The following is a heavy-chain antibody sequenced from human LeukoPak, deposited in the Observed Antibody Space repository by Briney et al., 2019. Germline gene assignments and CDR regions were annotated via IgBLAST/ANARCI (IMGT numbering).Heavy chain of an antibody. Sequence: ASVKVSCKASGFSFTGYFMHWVRQAPGQGPEWMGRMNPISGYTGFAQKFQGRVTMTGNTSISTAYMELSSLRSEDAAVYYCARGNRLYTSSWSALAFDIWGQGTMVTVSS. CDR1: GFSFTGYF. V-gene: IGHV1-8*02. CDR2: MNPISGYT. CDR3: ARGNRLYTSSWSALAFDI. J-gene: IGHJ3*02. D-gene: IGHD6-13*01.